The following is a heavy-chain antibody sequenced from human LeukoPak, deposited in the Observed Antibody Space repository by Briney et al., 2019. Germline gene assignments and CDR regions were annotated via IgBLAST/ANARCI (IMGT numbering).Heavy chain of an antibody. D-gene: IGHD2-21*01. CDR1: GVTFSSYA. V-gene: IGHV1-69*13. CDR3: ARNKRYCGGDCLRFDP. CDR2: ISTIFGTA. Sequence: SVKVSCTASGVTFSSYAISWVRQAPGQGLEWMGGISTIFGTANYAQKFQGRVTITADESTSTAYMELSSLRSEDTAVYYCARNKRYCGGDCLRFDPWGQGTLVTVSS. J-gene: IGHJ5*02.